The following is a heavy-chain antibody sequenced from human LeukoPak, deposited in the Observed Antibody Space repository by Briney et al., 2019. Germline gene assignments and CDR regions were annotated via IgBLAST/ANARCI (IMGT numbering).Heavy chain of an antibody. CDR2: ISYDGSNK. Sequence: PGGSLRLSCAASGFTFSSYGMHWVRQAPGKGLEWVAVISYDGSNKYYADSVKGRFTISRDNSKNTLYLQMNSLRAEDTAVYYCAKDAILLLRWFGELLIGYFDYWGQGTLVTVSS. D-gene: IGHD3-10*01. V-gene: IGHV3-30*18. CDR3: AKDAILLLRWFGELLIGYFDY. J-gene: IGHJ4*02. CDR1: GFTFSSYG.